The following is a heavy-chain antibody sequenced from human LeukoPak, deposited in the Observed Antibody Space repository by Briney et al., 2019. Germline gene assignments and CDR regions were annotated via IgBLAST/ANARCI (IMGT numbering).Heavy chain of an antibody. J-gene: IGHJ6*02. V-gene: IGHV1-69*04. Sequence: VKVSCKASGGTFSSYAISWVRQAPGQGLEWMGRIIPIFGIANYAQKFQGRVTITADKSTSTAYMELSSLRSEDTAVYYCARVSANSIGGDTFYYVMAVWGQGTTVTASS. CDR2: IIPIFGIA. CDR1: GGTFSSYA. CDR3: ARVSANSIGGDTFYYVMAV. D-gene: IGHD2-21*02.